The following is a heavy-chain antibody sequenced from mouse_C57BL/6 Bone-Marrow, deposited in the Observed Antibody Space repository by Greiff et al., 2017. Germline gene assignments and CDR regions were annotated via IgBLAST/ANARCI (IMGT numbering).Heavy chain of an antibody. V-gene: IGHV1-61*01. D-gene: IGHD3-3*01. CDR1: GYTFTSYW. CDR2: IYPSDSET. J-gene: IGHJ2*01. CDR3: ARGRANLDY. Sequence: QVQLQQPGAELVRPGSSVKLSCKASGYTFTSYWMDWVKQRPGQGLEWIGNIYPSDSETHYNQKFKDKATLTVDKSSSTAYMQLSSLTSEDSAVYYCARGRANLDYWGQGTTLTVSS.